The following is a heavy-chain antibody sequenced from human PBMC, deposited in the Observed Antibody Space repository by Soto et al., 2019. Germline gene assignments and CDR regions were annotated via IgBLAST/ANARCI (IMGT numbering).Heavy chain of an antibody. CDR1: GYTFTSYD. D-gene: IGHD6-13*01. V-gene: IGHV1-8*01. CDR3: ARGGAAAGTILYYYYYYYMDV. CDR2: MNPNSGNT. Sequence: QVQLVQSGAEVKKPGASVKVSCKASGYTFTSYDIDWVRQATGQGLEWMGWMNPNSGNTGYAQKFQGRVTMTRNTSISTAYMELSSLRSEDTAVYYCARGGAAAGTILYYYYYYYMDVWGKGTTVTVSS. J-gene: IGHJ6*03.